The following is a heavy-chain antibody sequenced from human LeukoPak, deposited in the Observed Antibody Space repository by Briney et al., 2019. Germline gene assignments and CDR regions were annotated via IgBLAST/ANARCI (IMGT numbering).Heavy chain of an antibody. CDR2: INPNSGGT. D-gene: IGHD1-26*01. Sequence: ASVKVSCKASGYTFTGYYMHWVRQAPGQGLEWMGWINPNSGGTNYAQKFQGRVTMTRDTSISTAYMELSRLRSDDTAVYYCARVRVVGASTFDYWGKGTTVTVSS. J-gene: IGHJ4*03. CDR1: GYTFTGYY. CDR3: ARVRVVGASTFDY. V-gene: IGHV1-2*02.